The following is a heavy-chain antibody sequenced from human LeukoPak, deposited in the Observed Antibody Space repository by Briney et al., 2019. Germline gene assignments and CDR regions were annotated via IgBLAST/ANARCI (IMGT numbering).Heavy chain of an antibody. CDR1: GFTFSSYA. Sequence: GGSLRPSCAASGFTFSSYAMSWVRQAPGKGLEWVSAISGSGGSTYYADSVKGRFTISRDNSKNTLYLQMNSLRAGDTAVYYCAKEPVAVPTEYFQHWGQGTLVTVSS. D-gene: IGHD6-19*01. CDR3: AKEPVAVPTEYFQH. J-gene: IGHJ1*01. CDR2: ISGSGGST. V-gene: IGHV3-23*01.